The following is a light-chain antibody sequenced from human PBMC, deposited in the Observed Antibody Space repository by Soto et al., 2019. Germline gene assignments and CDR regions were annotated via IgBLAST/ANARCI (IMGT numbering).Light chain of an antibody. CDR3: QQYSSPWT. J-gene: IGKJ1*01. V-gene: IGKV1-5*03. CDR2: KAS. CDR1: QSISNW. Sequence: DIQMTQSPSTLSASVGDRVTITFRASQSISNWLAWYQQKPGKAPKLLIYKASSLETGVPSRFSGSGSGTEFTLTISSLQPDDFATYYCQQYSSPWTFGQGTKVDI.